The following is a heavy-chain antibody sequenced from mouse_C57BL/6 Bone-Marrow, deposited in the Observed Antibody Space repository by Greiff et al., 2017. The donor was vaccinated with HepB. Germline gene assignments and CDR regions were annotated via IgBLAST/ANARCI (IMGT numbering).Heavy chain of an antibody. D-gene: IGHD1-1*01. J-gene: IGHJ2*01. CDR1: GYAFTNYL. Sequence: VKVVESGAELVRPGTSVKVSCKASGYAFTNYLIEWVKQRPGQGLEWIGVINPGSGGTNYNEKFKGKATLTADKSSSTAYMQLSSLTSEDSAVYFCARLTTTQGYWGQGTTLTVSS. V-gene: IGHV1-54*01. CDR2: INPGSGGT. CDR3: ARLTTTQGY.